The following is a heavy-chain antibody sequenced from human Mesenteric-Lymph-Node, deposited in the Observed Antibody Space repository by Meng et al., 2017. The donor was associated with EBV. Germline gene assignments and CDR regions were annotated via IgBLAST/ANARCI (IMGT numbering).Heavy chain of an antibody. Sequence: QVRLVRIGARVRKPGASVKCTCKASGVTFSAYAISWGRQAPGQGREWMGGIIPIFSTANYAQKVQGRVTITADASTSTAYMELNSLRSEDTAVYYCATYYYDSSAYFDWGQGTLVTVSS. CDR1: GVTFSAYA. D-gene: IGHD3-22*01. CDR2: IIPIFSTA. CDR3: ATYYYDSSAYFD. J-gene: IGHJ4*02. V-gene: IGHV1-69*01.